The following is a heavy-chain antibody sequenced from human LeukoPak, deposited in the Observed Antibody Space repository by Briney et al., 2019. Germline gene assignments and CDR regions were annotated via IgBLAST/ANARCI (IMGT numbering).Heavy chain of an antibody. CDR1: AYTFTGYY. J-gene: IGHJ4*02. V-gene: IGHV1-2*02. Sequence: VASVKVCCKASAYTFTGYYMHWVRQAPGQGLEWMGWINPNSGGTNYAQKFQGMVTMTRDTSISTAYMELSRLRSDDTAVYYCARDPDGYNTSPHDYWGQGTLVTVSS. D-gene: IGHD5-24*01. CDR3: ARDPDGYNTSPHDY. CDR2: INPNSGGT.